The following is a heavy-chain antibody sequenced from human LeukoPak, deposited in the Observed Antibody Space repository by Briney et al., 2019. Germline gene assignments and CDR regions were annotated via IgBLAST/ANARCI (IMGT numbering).Heavy chain of an antibody. J-gene: IGHJ5*02. Sequence: PSETLSLTCTVSGGSISPYYWSWTRQPPGKGLEWIGYIYYSGDTNYNPSLKSRVTISVDTSKNQFSLKLSSVTAADTAVYYCAKQMTTVGTNWFDPWGQGSLVTVSS. D-gene: IGHD4-23*01. CDR2: IYYSGDT. V-gene: IGHV4-59*08. CDR1: GGSISPYY. CDR3: AKQMTTVGTNWFDP.